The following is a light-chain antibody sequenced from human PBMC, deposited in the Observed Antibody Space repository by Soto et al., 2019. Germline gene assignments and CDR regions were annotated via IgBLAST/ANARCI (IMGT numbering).Light chain of an antibody. CDR1: SSDVGGYNF. CDR3: SSYTSSYTYV. V-gene: IGLV2-14*03. Sequence: QSVLTQPASVSGSPGQSVTISCAGTSSDVGGYNFVSWYQQHPGKAPQLMIYDVSSRPSGVSNRFSGSKSGNTASLTISGLQAEDEADYYCSSYTSSYTYVFGTRTKVTVL. CDR2: DVS. J-gene: IGLJ1*01.